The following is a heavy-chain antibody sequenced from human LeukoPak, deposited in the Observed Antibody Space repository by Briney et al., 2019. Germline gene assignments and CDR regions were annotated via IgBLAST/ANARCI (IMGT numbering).Heavy chain of an antibody. CDR2: INPSGGST. J-gene: IGHJ4*02. D-gene: IGHD3-22*01. Sequence: GSVKVSCKASGYTFTNYYMHWVRQAPGQGLEWMGIINPSGGSTSYPQKFQGRVTMTRDTSISTAYMELSRLRSDDTAVYYCARDSSGYYYPTDYWGQGTLVTVSS. CDR1: GYTFTNYY. CDR3: ARDSSGYYYPTDY. V-gene: IGHV1-46*01.